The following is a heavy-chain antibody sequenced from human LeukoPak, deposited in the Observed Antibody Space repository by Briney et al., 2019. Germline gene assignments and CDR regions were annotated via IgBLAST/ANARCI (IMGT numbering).Heavy chain of an antibody. J-gene: IGHJ4*02. CDR3: AKWPEGATPKFHH. V-gene: IGHV3-23*01. CDR2: ISASGHAT. D-gene: IGHD1-26*01. CDR1: GFTFSSYA. Sequence: PGGSLRLSCAASGFTFSSYAMSWVRQAPGKGLEAPGKELEWVSTISASGHATYYPDSVRGRFTISRDNSKSTLHLQMDSLRAEDSALYYCAKWPEGATPKFHHWGQGTLVTVSS.